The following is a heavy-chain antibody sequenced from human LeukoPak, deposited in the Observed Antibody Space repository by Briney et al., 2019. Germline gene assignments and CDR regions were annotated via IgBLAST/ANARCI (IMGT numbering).Heavy chain of an antibody. J-gene: IGHJ4*02. D-gene: IGHD3-22*01. CDR1: GFTFSSYS. CDR3: ARGYYDSSGYCSFDY. Sequence: PGGSLRLSCAASGFTFSSYSMNWVRQAPGKGLEWVSYISSSNSTIYYADSVKGRFTISRDNAKNSLYLQMNSLRDEDTAGYYCARGYYDSSGYCSFDYWGQGTLVTVSS. V-gene: IGHV3-48*02. CDR2: ISSSNSTI.